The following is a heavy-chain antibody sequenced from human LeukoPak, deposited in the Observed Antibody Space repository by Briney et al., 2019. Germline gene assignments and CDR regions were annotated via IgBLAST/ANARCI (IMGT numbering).Heavy chain of an antibody. J-gene: IGHJ4*02. Sequence: GGSLRLSCAASGFTFSSYEMNWVRQAPGKGLDWVSYISSSGSTIYYADSVKGRFTIYRDNAKNSLYLQMNSLRAEDTAVYYCARDLFMTTVTTRDYWGQGTLVTVSS. CDR1: GFTFSSYE. D-gene: IGHD4-17*01. CDR2: ISSSGSTI. CDR3: ARDLFMTTVTTRDY. V-gene: IGHV3-48*03.